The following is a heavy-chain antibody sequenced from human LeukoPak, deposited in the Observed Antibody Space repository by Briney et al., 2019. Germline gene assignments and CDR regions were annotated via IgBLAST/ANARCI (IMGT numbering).Heavy chain of an antibody. CDR3: VRGRGVPEYYFDY. D-gene: IGHD2-2*01. CDR1: GFTFSSYW. J-gene: IGHJ4*02. CDR2: IKTDGSST. V-gene: IGHV3-74*01. Sequence: GGSLRLSCANSGFTFSSYWMHWVRQAPGKGLVWVSRIKTDGSSTTYADFVQGRFTISRDNAKNTLYLQMNSLRADDTAVHYCVRGRGVPEYYFDYWGQGTLVTVSS.